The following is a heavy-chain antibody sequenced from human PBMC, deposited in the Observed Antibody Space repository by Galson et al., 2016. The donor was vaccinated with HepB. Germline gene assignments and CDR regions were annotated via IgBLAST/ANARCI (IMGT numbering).Heavy chain of an antibody. CDR1: GFTFSSYA. CDR3: AKVGFSDLDY. CDR2: ISSSGEHI. V-gene: IGHV3-23*01. D-gene: IGHD1-26*01. J-gene: IGHJ4*02. Sequence: SLRLSCAASGFTFSSYAMSWVRQSPGEGLEWVSSISSSGEHISYADSVKGRFTISRDNSENTVSLLMSSLRADDTAIYYCAKVGFSDLDYWGQGTLVTVSS.